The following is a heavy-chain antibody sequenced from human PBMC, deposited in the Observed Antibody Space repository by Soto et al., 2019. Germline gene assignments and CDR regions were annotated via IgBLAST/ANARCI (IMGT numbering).Heavy chain of an antibody. D-gene: IGHD3-22*01. Sequence: GGSLRLSCAASGFTFSSYAMSWVRQAPGKGLEWVSGISGSGGNTYYADSVKGRFTISRDNSKNTVYLQMNSLRAEDTAVYYCAKETISGSDFDYWGQGTPVTVSS. J-gene: IGHJ4*02. CDR1: GFTFSSYA. CDR2: ISGSGGNT. V-gene: IGHV3-23*01. CDR3: AKETISGSDFDY.